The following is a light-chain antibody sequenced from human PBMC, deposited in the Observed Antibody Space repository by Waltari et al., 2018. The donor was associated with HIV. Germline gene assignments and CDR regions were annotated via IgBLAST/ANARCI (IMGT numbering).Light chain of an antibody. V-gene: IGKV1-NL1*01. CDR3: QQYYNTWT. CDR2: AAS. J-gene: IGKJ1*01. CDR1: QAISNS. Sequence: DIQMTQSPSPLSASVGDRVTIPCRASQAISNSLAWYQKKPGKAPNLLLYAASRLQSGVPSRFSGSGSGTDYTLTINSLQPEDFATYFCQQYYNTWTFGQGTKVEVK.